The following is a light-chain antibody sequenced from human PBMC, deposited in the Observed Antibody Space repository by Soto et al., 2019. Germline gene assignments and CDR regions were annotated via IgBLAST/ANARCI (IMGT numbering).Light chain of an antibody. CDR3: QQSLNFPWT. V-gene: IGKV1-12*01. Sequence: IQMTQSPSSVSASVGDRVIITCRASQGINRWVAWYQQKPGKAPKLLIQVASSLQSGVPSRFSGSGSGTDFTLTISSLQPEDFATYYCQQSLNFPWTFGQGTKVDIK. J-gene: IGKJ1*01. CDR2: VAS. CDR1: QGINRW.